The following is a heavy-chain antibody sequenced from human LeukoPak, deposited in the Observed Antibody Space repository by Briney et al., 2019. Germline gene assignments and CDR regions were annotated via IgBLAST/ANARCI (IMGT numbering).Heavy chain of an antibody. CDR1: GGSFSGYY. D-gene: IGHD1-26*01. J-gene: IGHJ4*02. Sequence: SETLSLTCAVYGGSFSGYYWSWIRQPPGKGLEWIGEIYHSGSTNYNPSLKSRVTISVDKSKNQFSLKLSSVTAADTAVYYCAHTPNSGSYYYWGQGTLVTVSS. CDR3: AHTPNSGSYYY. V-gene: IGHV4-34*01. CDR2: IYHSGST.